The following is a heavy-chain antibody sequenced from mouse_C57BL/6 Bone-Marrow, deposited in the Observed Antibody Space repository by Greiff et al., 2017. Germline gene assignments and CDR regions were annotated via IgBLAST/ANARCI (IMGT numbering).Heavy chain of an antibody. V-gene: IGHV1-69*01. CDR2: IDPSDSYT. CDR3: ARIRGGYYPYYFDY. CDR1: GYTFTSYW. D-gene: IGHD2-3*01. Sequence: QVQLQQPGAELVMPGASVKLSCKASGYTFTSYWMHWVKQRPGQGLEWIGEIDPSDSYTNYNQKFKGKSTLTVDKSSSTAYMQLSSLTSADSAVYYCARIRGGYYPYYFDYWGQGTTLTVSS. J-gene: IGHJ2*01.